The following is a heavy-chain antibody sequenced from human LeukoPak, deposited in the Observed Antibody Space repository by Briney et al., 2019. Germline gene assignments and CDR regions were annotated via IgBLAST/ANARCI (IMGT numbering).Heavy chain of an antibody. J-gene: IGHJ4*02. Sequence: GSLRLSCAASGFPVSSNYMSWVRPAPGKGLEWVSVIYSGGSTYYADSVKGRFTISRDNSKNTLYLQMNSLRAEDTAVYYCASPAMGDYFDYWGQGTLVTVSS. CDR2: IYSGGST. CDR1: GFPVSSNY. D-gene: IGHD5-18*01. CDR3: ASPAMGDYFDY. V-gene: IGHV3-66*01.